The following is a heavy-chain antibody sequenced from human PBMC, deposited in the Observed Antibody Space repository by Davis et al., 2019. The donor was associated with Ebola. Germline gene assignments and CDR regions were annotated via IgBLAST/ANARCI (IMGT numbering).Heavy chain of an antibody. Sequence: ASVKVSCKASGYTFTNYGISWVRQAPGQGLEWMGWINTNTGNPTYAQGFTGRYVFSLDTSVSTAYLQISSLKAEDTAVYYCAREGYSSSSGGLYYYYYYGMDVWGQGTTVTVSS. V-gene: IGHV7-4-1*02. J-gene: IGHJ6*02. CDR1: GYTFTNYG. CDR2: INTNTGNP. D-gene: IGHD6-6*01. CDR3: AREGYSSSSGGLYYYYYYGMDV.